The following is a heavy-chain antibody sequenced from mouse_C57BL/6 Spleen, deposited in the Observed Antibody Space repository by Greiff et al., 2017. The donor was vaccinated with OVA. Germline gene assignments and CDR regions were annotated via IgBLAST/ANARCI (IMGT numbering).Heavy chain of an antibody. CDR3: ARDYYYGSRDY. V-gene: IGHV1-22*01. CDR1: GYTFTDYN. D-gene: IGHD1-1*01. Sequence: EVKLQQSGPELVKPGASVKMSCKASGYTFTDYNMHWVKQSHGKSLEWIGYINPNNGGTSYNQKFKGKATLTVNKSSSTAYMELRSLTSEDSAVYYCARDYYYGSRDYWGQGTTLTVSS. CDR2: INPNNGGT. J-gene: IGHJ2*01.